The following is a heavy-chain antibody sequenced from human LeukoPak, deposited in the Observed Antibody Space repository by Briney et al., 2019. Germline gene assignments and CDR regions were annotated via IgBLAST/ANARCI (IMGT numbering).Heavy chain of an antibody. J-gene: IGHJ4*01. D-gene: IGHD1-14*01. CDR3: ARVGTGTTRDY. V-gene: IGHV3-74*01. CDR1: GFTFSDYW. CDR2: LSTDGSTT. Sequence: GGSLRLSCAVSGFTFSDYWMHLVRQTPGKGLVWVSRLSTDGSTTSYADSVKGRFTISRDNAKNTLYLQMNSLRAEDPALYYCARVGTGTTRDYWGQGTLVTVSS.